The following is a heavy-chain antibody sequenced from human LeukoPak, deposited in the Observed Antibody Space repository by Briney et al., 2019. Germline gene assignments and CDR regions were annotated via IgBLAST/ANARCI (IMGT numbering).Heavy chain of an antibody. V-gene: IGHV4-39*01. J-gene: IGHJ4*02. Sequence: SETLSLTCTVSGGSISSSSYYWGWIRQPPGKGLEWIGSIYYSGSTYYNPSLKSRVTISVDTSKHQFSLKLSSVTAADTPVYYCARQLNYYDSSGYYPYYFDYWGQGTLVTVSS. CDR1: GGSISSSSYY. CDR2: IYYSGST. D-gene: IGHD3-22*01. CDR3: ARQLNYYDSSGYYPYYFDY.